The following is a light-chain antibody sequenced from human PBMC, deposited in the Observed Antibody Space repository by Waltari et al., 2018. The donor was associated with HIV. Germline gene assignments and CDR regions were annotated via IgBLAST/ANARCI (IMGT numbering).Light chain of an antibody. Sequence: IVLKQSPANLSFSHGEPAPISCRASYSLSSDYLAWYQQKPGQPPRLLIYDGSKRATGIPDRFSGSGSGTDFTLTISRLEPEDFAVYYCQQYRSPPRAFGQGTKVEIK. CDR2: DGS. CDR3: QQYRSPPRA. J-gene: IGKJ1*01. CDR1: YSLSSDY. V-gene: IGKV3D-20*01.